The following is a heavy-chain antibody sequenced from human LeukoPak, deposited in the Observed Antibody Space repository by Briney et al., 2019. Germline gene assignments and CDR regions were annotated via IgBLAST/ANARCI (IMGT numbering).Heavy chain of an antibody. CDR1: GFTFSSHA. Sequence: GGSLRLSCEASGFTFSSHAMHWVRQAPGKGLEWVALISYDGSNKYYADSVKGRFTISRDNSKNTLYLQMNSLRAEDTAVYYCAKDWGRALDYWGQGTLVTVSS. V-gene: IGHV3-30*04. CDR3: AKDWGRALDY. J-gene: IGHJ4*02. CDR2: ISYDGSNK. D-gene: IGHD3-16*01.